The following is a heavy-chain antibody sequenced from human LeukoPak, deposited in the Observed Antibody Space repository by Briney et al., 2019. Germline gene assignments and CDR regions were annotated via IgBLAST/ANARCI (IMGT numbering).Heavy chain of an antibody. J-gene: IGHJ6*02. CDR3: AKDRIVGATIHYYYGLDV. CDR1: GFTFDDYA. CDR2: INWNSGSI. Sequence: GRSLRLSCTASGFTFDDYAMHWVRQAPGKGLEWVSGINWNSGSIGYADSVKGRFTISKDNAKNSLYLQMNSLRAEDTALYYCAKDRIVGATIHYYYGLDVWGQGTLVTVSS. D-gene: IGHD1-26*01. V-gene: IGHV3-9*01.